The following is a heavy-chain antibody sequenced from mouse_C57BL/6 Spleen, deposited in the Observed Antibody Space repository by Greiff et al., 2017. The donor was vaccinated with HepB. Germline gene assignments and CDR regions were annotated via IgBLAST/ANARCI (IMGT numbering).Heavy chain of an antibody. V-gene: IGHV1-59*01. CDR1: GYTFTSYW. Sequence: QVQLKQPGAELVRPGTSVKLSCKASGYTFTSYWMHWVKQRPGQGLEWIGVIDPSDSYTNYNQKFKGKATLTVDTSSSTAYMQLSSLTSEDSAVYYCARGDDLLRYPDYWGQGTTLTVSS. CDR2: IDPSDSYT. D-gene: IGHD1-1*01. J-gene: IGHJ2*01. CDR3: ARGDDLLRYPDY.